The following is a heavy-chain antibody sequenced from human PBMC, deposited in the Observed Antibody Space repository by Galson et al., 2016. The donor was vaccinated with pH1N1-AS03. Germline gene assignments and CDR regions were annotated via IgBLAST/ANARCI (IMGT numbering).Heavy chain of an antibody. CDR2: ISSDGTKK. D-gene: IGHD6-13*01. V-gene: IGHV3-30*14. CDR3: ARAEDSRWHVFDD. J-gene: IGHJ4*02. CDR1: GFTFRNSA. Sequence: SLRLSCAASGFTFRNSAMHWLRQAPGKGLEWMVDISSDGTKKEYADSVKGRFTISRDSSKNTLYLQMNSLRVEATAVSYCARAEDSRWHVFDDWGQGTLVTVSS.